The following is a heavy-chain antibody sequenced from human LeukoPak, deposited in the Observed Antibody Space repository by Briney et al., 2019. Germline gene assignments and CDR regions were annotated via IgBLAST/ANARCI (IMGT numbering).Heavy chain of an antibody. V-gene: IGHV3-53*01. D-gene: IGHD3-10*01. J-gene: IGHJ4*02. Sequence: QTGGSLRLSCAASGFTVSSNYMNWVRQAPGKGLEWVSVIYSGGSTYYADSVKGRFTISRDNSKNTLYLQMNSLRAEDTALYYCARDRDDYFDYWGQGTPVTVSS. CDR1: GFTVSSNY. CDR2: IYSGGST. CDR3: ARDRDDYFDY.